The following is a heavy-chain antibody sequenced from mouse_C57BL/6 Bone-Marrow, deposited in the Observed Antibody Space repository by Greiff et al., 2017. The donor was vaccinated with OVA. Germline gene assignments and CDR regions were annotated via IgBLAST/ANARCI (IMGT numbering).Heavy chain of an antibody. CDR3: TRGGYYGSSYPY. CDR2: IDPETGGT. Sequence: QVQLQQSGAELVRPGASVTLSCKASGYTFTDYEMHWVKQTPVHGLEWIGAIDPETGGTAYNQKFKGKAILTADKSSSTAYMELRRLTSEDSAVYYCTRGGYYGSSYPYWGQGTTLTVSS. D-gene: IGHD1-1*01. J-gene: IGHJ2*01. V-gene: IGHV1-15*01. CDR1: GYTFTDYE.